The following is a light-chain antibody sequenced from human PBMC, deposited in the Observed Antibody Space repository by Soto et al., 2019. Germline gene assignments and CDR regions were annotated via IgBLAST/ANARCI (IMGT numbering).Light chain of an antibody. CDR1: HTFSSF. CDR2: GAF. V-gene: IGKV1-39*01. J-gene: IGKJ2*01. CDR3: QQTYRPPFT. Sequence: DIQMTQSPSSLSASVGDRVTITCRASHTFSSFLNWYQQKRGKPPTLLIYGAFNLRSGVPSRFAGSGCGAEFRLTISSLQPGDFATYYCQQTYRPPFTFVHGTSLELK.